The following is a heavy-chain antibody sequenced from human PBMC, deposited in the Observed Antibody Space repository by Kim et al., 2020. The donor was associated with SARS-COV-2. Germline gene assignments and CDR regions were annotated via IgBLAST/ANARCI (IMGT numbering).Heavy chain of an antibody. CDR1: GYTFTSYG. V-gene: IGHV1-18*01. CDR2: INTYSGNT. J-gene: IGHJ6*02. Sequence: ASVKVSCKASGYTFTSYGITWVRQAPGQGLQWMGWINTYSGNTNYAQNLQGRVAMTTDTSTSTAYMELRSLRSDDTAVYYCAREGMIQGVLYYYYGMDVWGQGTTVTVSS. D-gene: IGHD3-10*01. CDR3: AREGMIQGVLYYYYGMDV.